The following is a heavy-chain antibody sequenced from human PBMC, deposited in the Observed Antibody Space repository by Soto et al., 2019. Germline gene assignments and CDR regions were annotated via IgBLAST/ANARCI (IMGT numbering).Heavy chain of an antibody. CDR3: ARGRLVPRFLEWFFLFDY. CDR2: IKQDGSEK. Sequence: GGSLRLSCAASGFTFSSYWMSWVRQAPGKGLEWVANIKQDGSEKYYVDSVKGRFTISRDNAKNSLYLQMNSLRAEDTAVYYCARGRLVPRFLEWFFLFDYWGQGTPVTVSS. J-gene: IGHJ4*02. V-gene: IGHV3-7*01. CDR1: GFTFSSYW. D-gene: IGHD3-3*01.